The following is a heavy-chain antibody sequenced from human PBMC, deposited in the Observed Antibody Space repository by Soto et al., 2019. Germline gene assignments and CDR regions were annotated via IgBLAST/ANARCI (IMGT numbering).Heavy chain of an antibody. CDR1: GYSFTSYW. J-gene: IGHJ3*02. V-gene: IGHV5-10-1*01. CDR2: IDPSDSYT. CDR3: ARHVQYCTNGVCCTFSPHDSFDI. Sequence: PGESLKISCKGSGYSFTSYWISWVRQMPGKGLEWMGRIDPSDSYTNYSPSFQGHVTISADKSISTAYLQWSSLKASDTAMYYCARHVQYCTNGVCCTFSPHDSFDIWGHATMVTGSS. D-gene: IGHD2-8*01.